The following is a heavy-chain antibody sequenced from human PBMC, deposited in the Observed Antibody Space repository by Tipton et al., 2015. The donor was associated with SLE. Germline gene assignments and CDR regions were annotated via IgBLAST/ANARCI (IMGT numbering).Heavy chain of an antibody. CDR3: ARDPRLIGGGFDY. J-gene: IGHJ4*02. Sequence: GLVKPPETLSLTCAVSGYSISSGYYWGWIRQPPGKGLEWIGSIYHSGSTYYNPSLKSRVTISVDTSKNQFSLKLSSVTAADTAVYYCARDPRLIGGGFDYWGQGTLVTVSS. CDR1: GYSISSGYY. D-gene: IGHD2-8*01. V-gene: IGHV4-38-2*02. CDR2: IYHSGST.